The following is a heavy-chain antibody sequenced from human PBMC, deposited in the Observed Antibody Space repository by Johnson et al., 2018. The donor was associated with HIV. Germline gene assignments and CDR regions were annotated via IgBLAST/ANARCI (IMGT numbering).Heavy chain of an antibody. CDR3: ARVLVAADYAFDI. D-gene: IGHD1-26*01. CDR1: GFPFRDSA. J-gene: IGHJ3*02. CDR2: IIFDGVYK. Sequence: QVQLVESGGGVVQPGTSLTLSCAASGFPFRDSAMHWVRQAPGRGMEWLAVIIFDGVYKHHAESVRGRFTISRDNSKATLYRQMNSLRADDTALYYCARVLVAADYAFDIWGQGTMVTVSS. V-gene: IGHV3-30-3*01.